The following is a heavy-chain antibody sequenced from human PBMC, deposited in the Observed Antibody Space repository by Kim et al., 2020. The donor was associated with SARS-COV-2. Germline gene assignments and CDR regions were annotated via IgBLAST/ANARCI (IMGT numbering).Heavy chain of an antibody. V-gene: IGHV4-34*01. Sequence: PSLRSRVTISVDTSKNQFSLKLSSVTAADTAVHYCARGQPSIAALGAFDIWGQGTMVTVSS. J-gene: IGHJ3*02. CDR3: ARGQPSIAALGAFDI. D-gene: IGHD6-6*01.